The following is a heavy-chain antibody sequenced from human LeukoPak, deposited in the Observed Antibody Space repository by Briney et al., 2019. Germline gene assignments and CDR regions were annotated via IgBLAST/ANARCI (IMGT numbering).Heavy chain of an antibody. Sequence: PSETLSLTCTVSGGSISSSSYYWGWIRQPPGKGLEWIGSIYYSGSTYYNPSLKSRVTISVDTSKNQFSPKLSSVTAADTAVYYCARLQVGDYVWGSYRLFDYWGQGTLVTVSS. CDR2: IYYSGST. V-gene: IGHV4-39*01. CDR3: ARLQVGDYVWGSYRLFDY. J-gene: IGHJ4*02. D-gene: IGHD3-16*02. CDR1: GGSISSSSYY.